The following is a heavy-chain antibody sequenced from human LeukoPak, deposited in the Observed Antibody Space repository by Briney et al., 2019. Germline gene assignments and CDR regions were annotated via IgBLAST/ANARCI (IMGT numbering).Heavy chain of an antibody. CDR2: IKQDGSEK. J-gene: IGHJ3*02. Sequence: GGSLRLSCAASGFTFSSYWMSWVRQAPGKGLEWVANIKQDGSEKNYVDSVKGRFTISRDKAKNSLYLQMNSLRAEDTAVYYCARDQASYDFWSGYKVGAFDIWGQGTMVTVSS. CDR1: GFTFSSYW. CDR3: ARDQASYDFWSGYKVGAFDI. D-gene: IGHD3-3*01. V-gene: IGHV3-7*01.